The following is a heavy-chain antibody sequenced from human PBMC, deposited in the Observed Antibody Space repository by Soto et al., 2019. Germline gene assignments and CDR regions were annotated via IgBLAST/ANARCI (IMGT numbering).Heavy chain of an antibody. D-gene: IGHD2-2*01. CDR2: INHSGST. Sequence: SGTMYLASAVCGGTFSSYYGGGIRQPPGKGLEWIGEINHSGSTNYNPSLKSRVTISVDTSKNQFSLKLSSVTAADTAVYYCARGSTDQLLRARCGHDMDVWGKGTTVTVSS. CDR1: GGTFSSYY. J-gene: IGHJ6*03. V-gene: IGHV4-34*01. CDR3: ARGSTDQLLRARCGHDMDV.